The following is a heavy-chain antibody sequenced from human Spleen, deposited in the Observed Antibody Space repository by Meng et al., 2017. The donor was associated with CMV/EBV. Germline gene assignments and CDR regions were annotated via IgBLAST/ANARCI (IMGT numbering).Heavy chain of an antibody. Sequence: EVQLVESGGGLVQPGGSLRLSCAASGFTVSSNYMSWVRQAPGKGLEWVSVIYSGGSTYYADSVKGRFTISRDNSKNTLYLQMNSLRAEDTAVYYCARRVRTSNWFDTWGQGTLVTVSS. V-gene: IGHV3-66*01. CDR2: IYSGGST. J-gene: IGHJ5*02. CDR3: ARRVRTSNWFDT. CDR1: GFTVSSNY. D-gene: IGHD2-21*01.